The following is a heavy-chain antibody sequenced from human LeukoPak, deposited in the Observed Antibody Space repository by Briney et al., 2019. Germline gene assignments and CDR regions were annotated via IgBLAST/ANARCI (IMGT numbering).Heavy chain of an antibody. CDR1: GFTFSSYA. Sequence: PGGSLRLSCAAWGFTFSSYAMHGVRQAPGKGLEWVAVISYDGRNKYYADSVKGRFTISRDNSKNTLYLQMNSLRAEDTAVYYCATTMVRELDYWGQGTLVTVSS. CDR2: ISYDGRNK. V-gene: IGHV3-30*04. D-gene: IGHD3-10*01. J-gene: IGHJ4*02. CDR3: ATTMVRELDY.